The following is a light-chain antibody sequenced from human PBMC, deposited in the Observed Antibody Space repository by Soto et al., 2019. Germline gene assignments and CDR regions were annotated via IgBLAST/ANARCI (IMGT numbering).Light chain of an antibody. CDR1: QTVSSSS. CDR2: GAS. Sequence: EIVLTQSPGTLSLSPGESATLSCRASQTVSSSSVAWYQQKPGQAPRLLIYGASTRATGIPDRFSGSGSGTDFTLTINRLEAEDFAVYYCQQRGASRSWTFGQGAKVEI. CDR3: QQRGASRSWT. J-gene: IGKJ1*01. V-gene: IGKV3-20*01.